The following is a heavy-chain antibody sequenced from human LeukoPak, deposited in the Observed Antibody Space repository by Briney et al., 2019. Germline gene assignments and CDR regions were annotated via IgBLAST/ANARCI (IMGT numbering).Heavy chain of an antibody. Sequence: SQTLSLTCTVSGGSISSGDYYWSWIRQPPGKGLEWIGYIYYSGSTYYNPSLKSRVTISVDTSKNQFSLKLSSVTAADTAVYYCARELISVDYDSSGYDYWGQGTLVTVSS. CDR1: GGSISSGDYY. J-gene: IGHJ4*02. D-gene: IGHD3-22*01. V-gene: IGHV4-30-4*08. CDR2: IYYSGST. CDR3: ARELISVDYDSSGYDY.